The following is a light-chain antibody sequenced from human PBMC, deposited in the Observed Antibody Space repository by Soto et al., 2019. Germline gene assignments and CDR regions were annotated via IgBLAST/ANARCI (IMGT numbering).Light chain of an antibody. J-gene: IGKJ1*01. Sequence: DVQITHSPSSLSASIVDRVTITFQASQNITNNLSWYQQKPGKAPNLLIYHASKLAKGVTSRFSGSGSGTDFSFIITSLQREDLATYYCQQYYGLPPLNFGQGTKVDIK. CDR1: QNITNN. V-gene: IGKV1-33*01. CDR3: QQYYGLPPLN. CDR2: HAS.